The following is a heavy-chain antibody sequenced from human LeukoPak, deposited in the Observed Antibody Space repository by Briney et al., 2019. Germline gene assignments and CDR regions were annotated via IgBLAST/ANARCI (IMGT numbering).Heavy chain of an antibody. J-gene: IGHJ4*02. CDR3: AGARSSSWYGGFDY. D-gene: IGHD6-13*01. CDR1: GGSISSYY. V-gene: IGHV4-59*01. CDR2: IYHGGST. Sequence: PSETLSLTCTVSGGSISSYYWSWIRQPPGKGLEFIGYIYHGGSTNYNPSLKSRLTMSVDTSKNQFSLKLSSVTAADTAVYYCAGARSSSWYGGFDYLGQGTLVTVSS.